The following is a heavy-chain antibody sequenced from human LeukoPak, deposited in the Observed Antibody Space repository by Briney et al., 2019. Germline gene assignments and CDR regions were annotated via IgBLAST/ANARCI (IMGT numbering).Heavy chain of an antibody. CDR3: ARAPRGSTMVRCPSD. J-gene: IGHJ4*02. Sequence: GASVKVSCKASGYTFTGYYMHWVRQAPGQGLEWMGGIIPIFGTANYAQKFQGRVTITADESTSTAYMELSSLRSEDTAVYYCARAPRGSTMVRCPSDWGQGTLVTVSS. CDR2: IIPIFGTA. D-gene: IGHD3-10*01. CDR1: GYTFTGYY. V-gene: IGHV1-69*13.